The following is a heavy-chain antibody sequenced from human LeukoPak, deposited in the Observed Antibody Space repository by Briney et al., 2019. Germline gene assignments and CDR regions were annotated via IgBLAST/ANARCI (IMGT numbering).Heavy chain of an antibody. V-gene: IGHV6-1*01. CDR3: AGGFVGGGWHAY. J-gene: IGHJ4*02. Sequence: SQTLSLTCAISGDSVSSTSAAWNWLRQSPSRGLEWLGRAYYRSKWSIEYAPSVESRITISPDASKNQFYLQLISVTPEDTAMYYCAGGFVGGGWHAYWGQGTLVTVSS. D-gene: IGHD3-16*01. CDR1: GDSVSSTSAA. CDR2: AYYRSKWSI.